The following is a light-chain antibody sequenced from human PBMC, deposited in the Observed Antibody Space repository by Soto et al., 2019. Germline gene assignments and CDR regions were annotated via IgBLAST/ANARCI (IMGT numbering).Light chain of an antibody. J-gene: IGKJ4*01. CDR1: QTVRSSY. V-gene: IGKV3-20*01. CDR3: QQYGSSPLT. Sequence: EIVLTQSPGTLSLSPGEGGTLSCRASQTVRSSYLAWYQQKPGQAHRLLIYGASSRATGTPDRFSGSGFGTQFTLTISRLEPEDFAVYYCQQYGSSPLTFGGGTKVEIK. CDR2: GAS.